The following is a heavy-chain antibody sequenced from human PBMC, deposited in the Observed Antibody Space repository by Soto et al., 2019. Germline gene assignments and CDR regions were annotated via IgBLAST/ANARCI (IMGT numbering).Heavy chain of an antibody. CDR2: ISYDGSNK. D-gene: IGHD3-16*01. CDR3: ARDSFEITFGGVMAQTFDY. V-gene: IGHV3-30-3*01. CDR1: GFTFSSYA. J-gene: IGHJ4*02. Sequence: GGSLRLSCAASGFTFSSYAMHWVRQAPGKGLEWVAVISYDGSNKYYADSVKGRFTISRDNSKNTLYLQMNSLRAEDTAVYYCARDSFEITFGGVMAQTFDYWGQGTLVTVSS.